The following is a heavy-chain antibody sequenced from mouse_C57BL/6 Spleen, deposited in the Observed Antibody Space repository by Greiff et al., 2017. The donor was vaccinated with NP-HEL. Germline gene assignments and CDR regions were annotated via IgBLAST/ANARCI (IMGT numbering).Heavy chain of an antibody. CDR2: INPYNGDT. CDR1: GYSFTGYF. V-gene: IGHV1-20*01. D-gene: IGHD1-1*01. CDR3: ARGTVVARDYFDY. Sequence: EVQLQQSGPELVKPGDSVKISCKASGYSFTGYFMNWVMQSHGKSLEWIGRINPYNGDTFYNQKFKGKATLTVDKSSSTAHMELRSLTSEDSAVYYCARGTVVARDYFDYWGQGTTLTVSS. J-gene: IGHJ2*01.